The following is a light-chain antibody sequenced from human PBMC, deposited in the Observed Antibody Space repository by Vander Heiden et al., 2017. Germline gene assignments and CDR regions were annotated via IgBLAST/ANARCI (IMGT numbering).Light chain of an antibody. Sequence: IVLKKSPATLSLSPGESATLSCRASQSVSSYLAWYQQKPGHAPRLLIYDASNRATGIPARFSGSGSGTDFTLTISSLEPEDFAVYYCQQRSNLLTFGGGTKVEIK. J-gene: IGKJ4*01. V-gene: IGKV3-11*01. CDR2: DAS. CDR3: QQRSNLLT. CDR1: QSVSSY.